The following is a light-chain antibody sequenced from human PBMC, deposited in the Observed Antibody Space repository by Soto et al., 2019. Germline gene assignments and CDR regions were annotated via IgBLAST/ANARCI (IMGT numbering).Light chain of an antibody. Sequence: DIQMTQSPSTLSASVGDRVTITFRASQSISSWLAWYQQKPGKAPKVLIFDASSLESGVPSRFSGSGSATEFTLTISSLQPDDFATYYCQQYSTYPRTFGQGTKVDI. CDR1: QSISSW. CDR3: QQYSTYPRT. CDR2: DAS. V-gene: IGKV1-5*01. J-gene: IGKJ1*01.